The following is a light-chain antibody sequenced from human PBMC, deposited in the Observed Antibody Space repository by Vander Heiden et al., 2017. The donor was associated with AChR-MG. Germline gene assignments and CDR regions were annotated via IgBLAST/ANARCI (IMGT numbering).Light chain of an antibody. CDR2: WAS. CDR1: QGLLNNSNNKNY. V-gene: IGKV4-1*01. J-gene: IGKJ1*01. Sequence: DILMTHSPASLAVSLGERATINCKSNQGLLNNSNNKNYLAWYQHKPGQPPKLLIYWASTRESGIPDRFSGSGSGTDFTLTISDLQAEDVAVYYCQQYDSAPRTFGQGTKVEIK. CDR3: QQYDSAPRT.